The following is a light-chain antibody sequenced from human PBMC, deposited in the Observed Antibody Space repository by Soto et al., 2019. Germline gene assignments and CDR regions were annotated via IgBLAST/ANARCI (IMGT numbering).Light chain of an antibody. Sequence: QSALTQPASVSGSPGQSITISCTGSSSDVGGYNYVSWYQQHPDKAPKVIIYEVSNRPSGVSNRFSGSKSGNTASLTISGLQAEDEADYYCSSYTTYDTVVFGGGTKLTVL. CDR3: SSYTTYDTVV. J-gene: IGLJ3*02. V-gene: IGLV2-14*01. CDR1: SSDVGGYNY. CDR2: EVS.